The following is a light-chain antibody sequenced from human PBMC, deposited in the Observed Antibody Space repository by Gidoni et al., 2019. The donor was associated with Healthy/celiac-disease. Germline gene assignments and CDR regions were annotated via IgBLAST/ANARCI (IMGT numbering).Light chain of an antibody. Sequence: EIVMTQSPATLSVSPGERATLSCRASQSVSSNLALYEQRPGQAPRLLIYGASTRATGIPARFSGSGSGTEFTLTISSLQSEDFAVYYCQQYNNWPPFTFGPGTKVDIK. V-gene: IGKV3-15*01. CDR1: QSVSSN. J-gene: IGKJ3*01. CDR3: QQYNNWPPFT. CDR2: GAS.